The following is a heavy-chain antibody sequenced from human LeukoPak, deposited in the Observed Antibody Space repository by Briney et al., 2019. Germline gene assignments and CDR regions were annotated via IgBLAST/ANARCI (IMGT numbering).Heavy chain of an antibody. CDR2: ISGSGGST. CDR1: GFTFSSYA. CDR3: AKTEVGALEPIYYFDY. Sequence: GGSLRLSCAASGFTFSSYAMSWVRQAPGKGLEWVSAISGSGGSTYYADSVKGRFTISRDNSKNTLYLQMNSLRAEDMAVYYCAKTEVGALEPIYYFDYWGQGTLVTVSS. V-gene: IGHV3-23*01. D-gene: IGHD1-26*01. J-gene: IGHJ4*02.